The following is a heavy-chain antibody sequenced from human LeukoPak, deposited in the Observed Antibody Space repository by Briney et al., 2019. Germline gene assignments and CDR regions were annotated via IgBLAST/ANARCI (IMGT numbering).Heavy chain of an antibody. D-gene: IGHD3-22*01. J-gene: IGHJ4*02. V-gene: IGHV4-38-2*02. Sequence: SETLSLTCTVSGYSISSGYYWGWIRQPPGKGLEWIGSIYHSGSTYYNPSLKSRVTISVDTSNNQFSLKLSSVTAADTAVYYCARVPRLYYYDSSGYFDYWGQGTLVTVSS. CDR1: GYSISSGYY. CDR3: ARVPRLYYYDSSGYFDY. CDR2: IYHSGST.